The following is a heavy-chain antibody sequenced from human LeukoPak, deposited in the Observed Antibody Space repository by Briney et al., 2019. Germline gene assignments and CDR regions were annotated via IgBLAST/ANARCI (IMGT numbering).Heavy chain of an antibody. CDR2: IDPSGGST. V-gene: IGHV1-46*01. CDR1: GYTFTSYG. CDR3: ARGLGSGSYYGS. D-gene: IGHD3-10*01. Sequence: ASVKVSCKASGYTFTSYGISWVRRAPGQGLEWMGIIDPSGGSTSYAQKFQGRVTMTRDTSTSTVYMELSSLGSEDTAVYFCARGLGSGSYYGSWGQGTLVTVSS. J-gene: IGHJ5*02.